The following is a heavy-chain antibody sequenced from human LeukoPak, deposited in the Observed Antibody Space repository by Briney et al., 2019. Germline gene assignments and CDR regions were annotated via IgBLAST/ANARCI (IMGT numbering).Heavy chain of an antibody. CDR2: IYYSGRT. CDR3: ARVNRQLVRSFDY. V-gene: IGHV4-38-2*02. CDR1: VYSIISAYY. Sequence: PETLSHTCTVSVYSIISAYYCGWIRQPPGKGLEWIGNIYYSGRTNYNPSLKSRVTISVDTSKNHFSLKLSYVTAADTAVYYCARVNRQLVRSFDYWGQGTLVTVSS. D-gene: IGHD6-13*01. J-gene: IGHJ4*02.